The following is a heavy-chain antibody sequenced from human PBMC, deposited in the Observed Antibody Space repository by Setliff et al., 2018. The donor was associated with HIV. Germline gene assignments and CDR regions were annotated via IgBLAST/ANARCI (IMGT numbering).Heavy chain of an antibody. J-gene: IGHJ4*02. D-gene: IGHD2-15*01. Sequence: PSETLSLTCTVSGGSISSSSYYWGWIRQPPGKGLEWIGSNYYSGSTYYNPSLKSRVTISVDTSKNQFSLKLSAVTAAETAVYYCARRLGYCSGGSCRTPSDYWGQGTLVTVSS. CDR1: GGSISSSSYY. CDR3: ARRLGYCSGGSCRTPSDY. V-gene: IGHV4-39*01. CDR2: NYYSGST.